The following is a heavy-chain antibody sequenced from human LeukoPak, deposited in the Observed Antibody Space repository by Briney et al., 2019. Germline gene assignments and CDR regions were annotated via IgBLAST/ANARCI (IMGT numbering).Heavy chain of an antibody. CDR2: ISGSGGST. CDR3: AKGVGARYYFDY. Sequence: GGSLRLSCAASGFTFSSYAMSWVRQAPGKGLEWVSAISGSGGSTYYADSVKGRFTISRDNSKNTLYLQMNSLRAEDTAVYSCAKGVGARYYFDYWGQGTLVTVSS. CDR1: GFTFSSYA. J-gene: IGHJ4*02. D-gene: IGHD1-26*01. V-gene: IGHV3-23*01.